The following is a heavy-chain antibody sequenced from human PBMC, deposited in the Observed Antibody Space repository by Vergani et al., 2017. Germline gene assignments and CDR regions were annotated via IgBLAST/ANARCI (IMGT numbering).Heavy chain of an antibody. CDR2: ISWDGGST. CDR3: AKPAGYYYDSSGYFDAFDI. D-gene: IGHD3-22*01. Sequence: EVQLVESGGGLIQPGGSLRLSCAASGFTVSSNYMSWVRQAPGKGLEWVSLISWDGGSTYYADSVKGRFTISRDNSKNSLYLQMNSLRTEDTALYYCAKPAGYYYDSSGYFDAFDIWGQGTMVTVSS. V-gene: IGHV3-43*01. CDR1: GFTVSSNY. J-gene: IGHJ3*02.